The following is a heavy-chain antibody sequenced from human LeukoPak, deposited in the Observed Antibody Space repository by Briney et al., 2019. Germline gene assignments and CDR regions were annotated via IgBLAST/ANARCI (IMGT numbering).Heavy chain of an antibody. CDR1: GGTFSSYA. D-gene: IGHD6-25*01. CDR3: ARDRRGGDAFDI. Sequence: SVKVSCKASGGTFSSYAISWVRQAPGQGLEWMGGIIPIFGTANYAQKFQGRVTISADKSTSTDYMELSSLRSEDTAMYYCARDRRGGDAFDIWGQGTMVTVSS. V-gene: IGHV1-69*06. J-gene: IGHJ3*02. CDR2: IIPIFGTA.